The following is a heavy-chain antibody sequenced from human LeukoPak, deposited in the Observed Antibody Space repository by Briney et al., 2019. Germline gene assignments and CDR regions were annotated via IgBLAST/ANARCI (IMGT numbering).Heavy chain of an antibody. V-gene: IGHV4-34*01. CDR2: IKHDGST. CDR3: ARHLLRTSTSFDY. Sequence: SETLSLTCAVYGGSVNGYYCSWIRQPPGKALEWIGEIKHDGSTKYNSSLKSRVTISIDTSKNQFSLKLSSVTAADTAVYYCARHLLRTSTSFDYWDQGNLVTVSS. D-gene: IGHD1-14*01. CDR1: GGSVNGYY. J-gene: IGHJ4*02.